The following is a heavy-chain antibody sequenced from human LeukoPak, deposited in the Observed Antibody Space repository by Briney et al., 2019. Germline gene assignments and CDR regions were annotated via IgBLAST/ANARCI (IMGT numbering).Heavy chain of an antibody. CDR2: ILYDGSNQ. V-gene: IGHV3-30-3*01. J-gene: IGHJ6*02. Sequence: GGSLRLSGAASGFTFRSYAMHWVRQAPGKGPEWVGVILYDGSNQYYADSVKGRFSISRDNSKNTLYLQMNSLRPEDTAVYYCAKRPDDYSYGMDVWGQGTTVTVSS. CDR3: AKRPDDYSYGMDV. CDR1: GFTFRSYA.